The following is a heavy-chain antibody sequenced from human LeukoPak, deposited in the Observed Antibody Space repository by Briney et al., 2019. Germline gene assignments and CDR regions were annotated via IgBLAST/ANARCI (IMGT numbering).Heavy chain of an antibody. CDR3: ARSFRGGSWYRPFDY. Sequence: GGSLRLSCAASGFSFNDYAMYWVRQAPGKGLEWVSGISWSSGNKDYADSVKGRFTISRDNAKNSLYLQMDSLRSEDTAVYYCARSFRGGSWYRPFDYWGQGTLVTVSS. CDR1: GFSFNDYA. CDR2: ISWSSGNK. J-gene: IGHJ4*02. D-gene: IGHD6-13*01. V-gene: IGHV3-9*01.